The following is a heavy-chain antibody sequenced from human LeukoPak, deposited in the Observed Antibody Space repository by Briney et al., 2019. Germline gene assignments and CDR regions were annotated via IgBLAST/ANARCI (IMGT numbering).Heavy chain of an antibody. CDR1: GFTFNSHA. D-gene: IGHD4/OR15-4a*01. V-gene: IGHV3-23*01. CDR2: IDISGGST. J-gene: IGHJ4*02. Sequence: GGSLRLACAVSGFTFNSHAMCWVRQAPGKGLEWVSSIDISGGSTYYADSVKGRFTISRDNSKNTLYLQMNSLRGEDTALYFCANEVRPNDYWGQGTLVTVSS. CDR3: ANEVRPNDY.